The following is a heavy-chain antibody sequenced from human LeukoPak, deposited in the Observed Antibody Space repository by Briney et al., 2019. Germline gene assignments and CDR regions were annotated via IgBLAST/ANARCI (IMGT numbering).Heavy chain of an antibody. Sequence: SETLSLTCTVSGGSISSNCWSWIRQPPGKGLEWIGCIYASGTTNYNPSLKGRLTISVYTSNSQFSLTVRSVTAADTAVYYCGGRGFWGQGTLVTVSS. V-gene: IGHV4-4*09. CDR3: GGRGF. CDR1: GGSISSNC. J-gene: IGHJ4*02. D-gene: IGHD3-10*01. CDR2: IYASGTT.